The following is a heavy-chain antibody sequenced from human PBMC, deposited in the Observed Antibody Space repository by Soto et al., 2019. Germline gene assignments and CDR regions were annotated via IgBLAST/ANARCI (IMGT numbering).Heavy chain of an antibody. Sequence: SETLSLTCTVSGGSISSSNYYWGWIRQPPGKGLEWIGSIYYSGSTYYNPSLQSRVGISVDTSKNQFSLNLSSVTAADTAVYYCARHPGLYGSVGRKGCCFDPRGQATLVTGST. CDR2: IYYSGST. V-gene: IGHV4-39*01. CDR3: ARHPGLYGSVGRKGCCFDP. D-gene: IGHD2-15*01. CDR1: GGSISSSNYY. J-gene: IGHJ5*02.